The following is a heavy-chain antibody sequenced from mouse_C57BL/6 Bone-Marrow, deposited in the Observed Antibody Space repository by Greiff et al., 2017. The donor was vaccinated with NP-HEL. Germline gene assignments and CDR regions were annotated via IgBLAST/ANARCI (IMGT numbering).Heavy chain of an antibody. Sequence: QVQLKQPGAELVMPGASVKLSCKASGYTFTSYWMHWVKQRPGQGLEWIGEINPSDSYTNSNPKFKGKSTLTVAKSSSTAYIQLSSLTSEDSAVYYCARGGNSKEVDYWGQGTTLTVSA. CDR1: GYTFTSYW. J-gene: IGHJ2*01. V-gene: IGHV1-69*01. CDR2: INPSDSYT. CDR3: ARGGNSKEVDY.